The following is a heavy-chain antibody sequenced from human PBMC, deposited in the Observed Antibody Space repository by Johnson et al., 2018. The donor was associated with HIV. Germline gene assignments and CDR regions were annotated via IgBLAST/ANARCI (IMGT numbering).Heavy chain of an antibody. V-gene: IGHV3-20*04. J-gene: IGHJ3*02. CDR1: GFTFDDYG. CDR3: ARGFSSSSSSWKGAFDI. D-gene: IGHD6-13*01. Sequence: VQLVESGGGVVQPGRSLRLSCAASGFTFDDYGMSWVRQAPGKGLEWVSGINWNGGSTGYADSVKGRFTISRDNAKNSLYLQMNSLRAEDTALYYCARGFSSSSSSWKGAFDIWGQGTMVTVSS. CDR2: INWNGGST.